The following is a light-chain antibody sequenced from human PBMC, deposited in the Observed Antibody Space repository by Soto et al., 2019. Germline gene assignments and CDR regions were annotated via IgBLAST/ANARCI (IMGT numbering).Light chain of an antibody. CDR3: QQYGSSPRT. J-gene: IGKJ1*01. CDR2: GAS. Sequence: EIVLTQSPGTLSLSPGERATLSCRASQSVSASSLAWYQQKPGQAPRVLIFGASSRATGIPDRFSGSGSGTDFTLTISRLEPDDFAVYYCQQYGSSPRTFGQGTKVDIK. CDR1: QSVSASS. V-gene: IGKV3-20*01.